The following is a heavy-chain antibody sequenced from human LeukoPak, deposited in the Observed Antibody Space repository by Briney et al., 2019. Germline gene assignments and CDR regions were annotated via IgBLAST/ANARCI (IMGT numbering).Heavy chain of an antibody. CDR2: IYYSGST. CDR3: ARGRTVFYYRAPLDY. Sequence: SETLSLTRTVSGGSISSSSYYWGWIRQPPGKGLEWIGSIYYSGSTYYNPSLKSRVTISVDTSKNQFSLKLSSVTAADTAVYYCARGRTVFYYRAPLDYWGQGTLVTVSS. D-gene: IGHD3-22*01. V-gene: IGHV4-39*07. J-gene: IGHJ4*02. CDR1: GGSISSSSYY.